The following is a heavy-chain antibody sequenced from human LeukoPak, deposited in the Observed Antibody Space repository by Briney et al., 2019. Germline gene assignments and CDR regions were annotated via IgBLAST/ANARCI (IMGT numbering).Heavy chain of an antibody. J-gene: IGHJ3*02. CDR3: ASYYDDAFDI. CDR2: IYYSGST. CDR1: GGSISSSSYY. D-gene: IGHD3-22*01. Sequence: SETLSLTCTVSGGSISSSSYYWGWIRQPPGKGLEWIGSIYYSGSTYYNPSLKSRVTISVDTSKNQFSLKLSSVTAADTAVYYCASYYDDAFDIWGQGTMVTVSS. V-gene: IGHV4-39*07.